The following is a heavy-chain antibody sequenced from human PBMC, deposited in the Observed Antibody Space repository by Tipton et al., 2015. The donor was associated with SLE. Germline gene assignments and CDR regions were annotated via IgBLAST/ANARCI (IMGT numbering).Heavy chain of an antibody. D-gene: IGHD3-10*01. Sequence: TLSLTCTVSGDSVTDDYWSWIRQPPGKGLEWIGESNPSGSTNYNPSLKSRVTISVDTSKNQLSLKLTSVTAADTSVYYCARGAKERITLVRVRPYYFDYWGQGSLVTVSS. V-gene: IGHV4-34*01. J-gene: IGHJ4*01. CDR1: GDSVTDDY. CDR2: SNPSGST. CDR3: ARGAKERITLVRVRPYYFDY.